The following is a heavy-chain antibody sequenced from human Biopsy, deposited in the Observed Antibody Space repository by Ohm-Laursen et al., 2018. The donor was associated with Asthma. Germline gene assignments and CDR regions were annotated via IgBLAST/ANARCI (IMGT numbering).Heavy chain of an antibody. J-gene: IGHJ4*02. CDR2: ISSDVRE. V-gene: IGHV3-30*03. Sequence: LSLTCAASGFPISNYVMHWVRQAPGKGLEWVALISSDVREWYADSVKGRFTISRDNSKNTLDLQMNSLRGDDTAVYYCVRWRSGYPDHYSDFWGLGTLVTVSS. CDR3: VRWRSGYPDHYSDF. D-gene: IGHD2-21*01. CDR1: GFPISNYV.